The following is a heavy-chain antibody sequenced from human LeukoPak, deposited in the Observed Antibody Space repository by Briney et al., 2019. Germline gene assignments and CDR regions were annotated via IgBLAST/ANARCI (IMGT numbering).Heavy chain of an antibody. J-gene: IGHJ4*02. Sequence: SVKVSCKASGCTFSSYAISWVRQAPGQGLEWMGGIIPIFGTANYAQKFQGRVTITADESTITAYMELSSLRSEDTAVYYCARGSLRSNLDYYDSSGYYYFDYWGQGTLVTVSS. CDR2: IIPIFGTA. CDR1: GCTFSSYA. CDR3: ARGSLRSNLDYYDSSGYYYFDY. D-gene: IGHD3-22*01. V-gene: IGHV1-69*13.